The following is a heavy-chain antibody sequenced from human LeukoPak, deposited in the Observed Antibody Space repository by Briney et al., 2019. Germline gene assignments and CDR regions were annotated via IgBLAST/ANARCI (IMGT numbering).Heavy chain of an antibody. V-gene: IGHV3-23*01. J-gene: IGHJ4*02. D-gene: IGHD6-13*01. CDR2: ISDSGGST. CDR3: AKGWSSSWTDFDY. Sequence: GGSLRLSCAASGSTFSNYAMHWVRQVPGKGLEWVAGISDSGGSTYYADSVKGRFTISRDNSKNTLYLQMNSLRAEDTAVYYCAKGWSSSWTDFDYWGQGTLVTVSS. CDR1: GSTFSNYA.